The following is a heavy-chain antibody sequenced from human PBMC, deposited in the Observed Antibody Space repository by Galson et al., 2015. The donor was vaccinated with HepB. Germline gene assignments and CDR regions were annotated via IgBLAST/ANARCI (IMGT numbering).Heavy chain of an antibody. V-gene: IGHV3-30*18. CDR1: GFTFNGYG. D-gene: IGHD3-3*01. CDR2: ISYDGKKK. CDR3: AKDGIKSTTEWFSIDY. J-gene: IGHJ4*02. Sequence: SLRLSCAGSGFTFNGYGLHWVRQAPGKGLEWVAVISYDGKKKYYADSVKGRFTISRDNSGNTLELQMTGLRTEDTAIYYCAKDGIKSTTEWFSIDYWGRGTLVTVSS.